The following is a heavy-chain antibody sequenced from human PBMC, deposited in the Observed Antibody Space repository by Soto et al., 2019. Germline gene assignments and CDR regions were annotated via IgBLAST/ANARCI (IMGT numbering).Heavy chain of an antibody. CDR1: GFTFSDYS. CDR2: ISGESIYI. Sequence: GGSLRLSCAGSGFTFSDYSMNWVRQAPGKGLEWVSSISGESIYIIYADSVKGRFSISRDDANASLYLQMNGLKAEDTAIYYCARGETVPPRPGFDHWGQGVLVTVSS. V-gene: IGHV3-21*01. D-gene: IGHD6-6*01. J-gene: IGHJ4*02. CDR3: ARGETVPPRPGFDH.